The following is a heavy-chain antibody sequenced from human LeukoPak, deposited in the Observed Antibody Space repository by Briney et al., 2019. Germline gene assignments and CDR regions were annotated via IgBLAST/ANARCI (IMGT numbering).Heavy chain of an antibody. D-gene: IGHD4-17*01. CDR1: GFTFSTYA. CDR3: ARGKDYHDYSY. CDR2: ISDSGGAI. V-gene: IGHV3-23*01. Sequence: GGSLRLSCAASGFTFSTYALNWVRQAPGKGLEWVSAISDSGGAIYYADSVKGRFTMSRDNSKNSLFLQMNSLRAEDTAVYYCARGKDYHDYSYWGQGTLVTVSS. J-gene: IGHJ4*02.